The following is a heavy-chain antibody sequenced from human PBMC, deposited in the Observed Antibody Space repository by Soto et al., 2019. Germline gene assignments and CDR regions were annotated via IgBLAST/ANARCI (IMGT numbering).Heavy chain of an antibody. CDR1: GCTFSSYS. J-gene: IGHJ4*02. CDR3: ARELGYCSGGSCFPFDH. D-gene: IGHD2-15*01. CDR2: ISSSSSTI. V-gene: IGHV3-48*02. Sequence: EVQLVESGGGLVQPGGSLRISCAASGCTFSSYSMNSVRQAPGKGVEWGSYISSSSSTIYYADSVKDRFTISRDNAQNSLYLEMNGRRDEDTAVYYCARELGYCSGGSCFPFDHWGQGTLVTVSS.